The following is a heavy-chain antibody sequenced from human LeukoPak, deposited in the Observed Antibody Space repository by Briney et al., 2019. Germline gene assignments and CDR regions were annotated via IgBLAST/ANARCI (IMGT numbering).Heavy chain of an antibody. CDR1: AGSIRSYH. CDR2: IYYTGSS. Sequence: SETLSLTCTVSAGSIRSYHWNWIRQSPGRGLEWIGYIYYTGSSNYSPSLKSRVTMSADTSKSQFSLRLSSVTASDTAVYYCARWDDSSRSFEDWGQGTLVTVSS. J-gene: IGHJ4*02. CDR3: ARWDDSSRSFED. V-gene: IGHV4-59*08. D-gene: IGHD3-22*01.